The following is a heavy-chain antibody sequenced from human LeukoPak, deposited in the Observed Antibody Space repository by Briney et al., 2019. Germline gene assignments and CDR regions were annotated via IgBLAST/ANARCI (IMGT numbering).Heavy chain of an antibody. CDR1: GYTFTSYG. CDR2: ISAYNGNT. Sequence: GASVKVSCKASGYTFTSYGISWVRQAPGQGLEWMGWISAYNGNTNYAQKLQGRVTMTTDTSTSTAYMELSSLRSEDTAVYYCATEGITMVRGVIIIDLDFQHWGQGTLVTVSS. CDR3: ATEGITMVRGVIIIDLDFQH. V-gene: IGHV1-18*01. J-gene: IGHJ1*01. D-gene: IGHD3-10*01.